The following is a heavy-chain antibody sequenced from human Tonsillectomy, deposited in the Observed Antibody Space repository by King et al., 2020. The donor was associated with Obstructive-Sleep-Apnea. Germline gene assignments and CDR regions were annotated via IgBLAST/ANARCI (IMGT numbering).Heavy chain of an antibody. J-gene: IGHJ4*02. CDR1: GFTVSSNY. CDR2: IYSGGST. V-gene: IGHV3-66*01. Sequence: VQLVESGGGLVQPGGSLRLSCAASGFTVSSNYMSWVRQAPGKGLEWVSVIYSGGSTYYADSVKGRFTISRDNSKNTLYLQMNSLRAEDTAVYYCARIGYDSSGYQDYWGQGTLVTVSS. D-gene: IGHD3-22*01. CDR3: ARIGYDSSGYQDY.